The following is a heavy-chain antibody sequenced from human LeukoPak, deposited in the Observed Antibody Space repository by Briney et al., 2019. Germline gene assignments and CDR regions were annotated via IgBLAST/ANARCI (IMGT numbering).Heavy chain of an antibody. CDR2: INPNSGGT. CDR1: GYTFTGYY. CDR3: ARGVSSSWYELDY. Sequence: GASVKVSCKASGYTFTGYYMHWVRQAPGQGLEWMGWINPNSGGTNYAQKFQGRVTMTRDTSISTAYMELSRLRSEDTAVYYCARGVSSSWYELDYWGQGTLVTVSS. D-gene: IGHD6-13*01. J-gene: IGHJ4*02. V-gene: IGHV1-2*02.